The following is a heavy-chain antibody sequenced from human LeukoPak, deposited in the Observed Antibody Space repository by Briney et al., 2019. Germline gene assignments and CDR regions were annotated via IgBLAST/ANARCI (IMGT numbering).Heavy chain of an antibody. Sequence: PSETLSLTCAVYGGSFSGYYWSWIRQPPGKGLEWIGEINHGGSTNYNPSLKSRVTISVDTSKNQFSLKLNSVTAADTAVYYCARHYGPGGQGTLVTVSS. V-gene: IGHV4-34*01. J-gene: IGHJ5*02. D-gene: IGHD3-16*01. CDR2: INHGGST. CDR3: ARHYGP. CDR1: GGSFSGYY.